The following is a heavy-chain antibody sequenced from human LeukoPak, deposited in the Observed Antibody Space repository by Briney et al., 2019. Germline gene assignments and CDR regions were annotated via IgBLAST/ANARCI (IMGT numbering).Heavy chain of an antibody. CDR3: ARDTSGSHPPDY. CDR2: ISSSSSYI. CDR1: GFTFSSYT. J-gene: IGHJ4*02. V-gene: IGHV3-21*01. Sequence: GGSLRLSCAASGFTFSSYTMHWIRQAPGKGLEWVSSISSSSSYIYYADSVKGRFTISRDNAKNSLYLQMNSLRAEDTAVYYCARDTSGSHPPDYWGQGTLVTVSS. D-gene: IGHD1-26*01.